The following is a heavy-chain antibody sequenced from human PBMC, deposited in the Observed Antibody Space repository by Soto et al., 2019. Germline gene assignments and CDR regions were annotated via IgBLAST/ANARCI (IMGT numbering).Heavy chain of an antibody. V-gene: IGHV4-4*02. CDR1: SGSISSSNW. J-gene: IGHJ4*02. CDR3: ARGRTDYGDFFDY. Sequence: SETLSLTCAVSSGSISSSNWWGWVRQPPGKGLEWIGEIYHSGSTNYNSSLKSRVTISVDKSKNQFSLKLSSVTAADTAVYYCARGRTDYGDFFDYWGQGTLVTVSS. D-gene: IGHD4-17*01. CDR2: IYHSGST.